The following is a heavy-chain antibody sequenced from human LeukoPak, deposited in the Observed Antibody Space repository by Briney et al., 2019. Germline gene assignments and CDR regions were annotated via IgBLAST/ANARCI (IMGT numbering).Heavy chain of an antibody. CDR2: IHYTGST. CDR1: GGSISSYY. Sequence: SETLSLTCTVSGGSISSYYWSWIRQPPGKGLEWIGYIHYTGSTDYNPFLKSRVTISVDTSKNQFSLKLTSVTAGDTAVYYCARQGGFLEAAFEYWGQGALVAVSS. CDR3: ARQGGFLEAAFEY. D-gene: IGHD3-10*01. J-gene: IGHJ4*02. V-gene: IGHV4-59*08.